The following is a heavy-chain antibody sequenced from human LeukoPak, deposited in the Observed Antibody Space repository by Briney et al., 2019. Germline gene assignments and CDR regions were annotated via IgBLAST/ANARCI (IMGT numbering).Heavy chain of an antibody. J-gene: IGHJ4*02. Sequence: GGSLRLSCAASGFTFSDYYMSWIRQAPGKGLEWVSYISSSGSTIYYADSVKGRFTISRDNAKNSLYLQINCLRAEETAVYCCARGGCGYSGYEDFDYWGQGTLFTVSS. V-gene: IGHV3-11*01. CDR2: ISSSGSTI. CDR3: ARGGCGYSGYEDFDY. D-gene: IGHD5-12*01. CDR1: GFTFSDYY.